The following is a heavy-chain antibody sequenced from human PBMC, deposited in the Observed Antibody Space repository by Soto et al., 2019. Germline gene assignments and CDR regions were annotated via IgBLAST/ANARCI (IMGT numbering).Heavy chain of an antibody. Sequence: QVQLQESGPGLVKPSETLSLTCSVSGDSFISADFYWSWIRQPPGKGLEWMGNIYYSGSTDYNPSLKSRLSISLDSSKSQFSLSLRSVTAADTAVYYCARLLMSYYRFDSWGQGTLVAVSS. J-gene: IGHJ4*02. CDR2: IYYSGST. CDR3: ARLLMSYYRFDS. V-gene: IGHV4-30-4*01. D-gene: IGHD3-10*01. CDR1: GDSFISADFY.